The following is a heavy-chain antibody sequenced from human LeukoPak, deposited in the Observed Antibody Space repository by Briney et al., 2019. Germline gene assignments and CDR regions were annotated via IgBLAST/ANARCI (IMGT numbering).Heavy chain of an antibody. CDR3: AKAYYGSGSYSAAFDI. CDR2: ISYDGSNK. D-gene: IGHD3-10*01. J-gene: IGHJ3*02. Sequence: PGGSLRLSCAASGFTFSSYGMHWVRQAPGKGLEWVAVISYDGSNKYCADSVKGRFTISRDNSKNTLYLQMNSLRAEDTAVYYCAKAYYGSGSYSAAFDIWGQGTMVTVSS. CDR1: GFTFSSYG. V-gene: IGHV3-30*18.